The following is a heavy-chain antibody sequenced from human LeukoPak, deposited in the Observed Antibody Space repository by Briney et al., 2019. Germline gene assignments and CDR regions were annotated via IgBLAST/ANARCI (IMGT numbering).Heavy chain of an antibody. J-gene: IGHJ4*02. CDR1: GYTFTCYY. CDR2: INPNSGGT. D-gene: IGHD3-3*01. CDR3: ARGLAYDFWSGYFDY. V-gene: IGHV1-2*02. Sequence: GASVKVSCKASGYTFTCYYMHWVRQAPGQGLEWMGWINPNSGGTNYAQKFQGRVTMTRDTSISTAYMELSRLRSDDTAVYYCARGLAYDFWSGYFDYWGQGTLVTVSS.